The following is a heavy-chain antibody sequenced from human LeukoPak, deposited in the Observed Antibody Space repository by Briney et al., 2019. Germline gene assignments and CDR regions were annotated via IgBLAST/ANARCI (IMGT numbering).Heavy chain of an antibody. J-gene: IGHJ4*02. V-gene: IGHV1-2*06. CDR2: INPNSGGT. CDR3: ARVIYSSSSIFDY. CDR1: GYTFTGYY. D-gene: IGHD6-6*01. Sequence: ASVKVSCKASGYTFTGYYMHRVRQAPGQGLEWMGRINPNSGGTNYAQKFQGRVTMTRDTSISTAYMELSRLRSDDTAVYYCARVIYSSSSIFDYWGQGTLVTVSS.